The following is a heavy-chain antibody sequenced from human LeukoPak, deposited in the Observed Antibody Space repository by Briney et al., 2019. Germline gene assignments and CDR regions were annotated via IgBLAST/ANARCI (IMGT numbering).Heavy chain of an antibody. Sequence: PGGSLRLSCAASRLIVSSNYMAWVRQAPGKGLEWVSVIYSGGNTYYADSVKGRFTISRDNSKKTLYLQMNSLRAEDTAVYYCARDRGWFDPWGLGTLVTVSS. CDR1: RLIVSSNY. V-gene: IGHV3-66*01. CDR2: IYSGGNT. J-gene: IGHJ5*02. CDR3: ARDRGWFDP.